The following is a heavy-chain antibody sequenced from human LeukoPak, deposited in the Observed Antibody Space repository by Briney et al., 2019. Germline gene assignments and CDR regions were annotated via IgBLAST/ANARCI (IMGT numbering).Heavy chain of an antibody. V-gene: IGHV4-59*01. CDR1: GGPISDYY. D-gene: IGHD3-3*01. CDR2: IYYSGST. J-gene: IGHJ5*02. CDR3: ARVFGDYDFWSGSRRANWFDP. Sequence: SETLSLTCTVSGGPISDYYWSWIRQPPGKGLEWIGYIYYSGSTNYNPSLKSRVTVSVDTSKKQFSLKLSSVTAADTAVYYCARVFGDYDFWSGSRRANWFDPWGQGTLVTVSS.